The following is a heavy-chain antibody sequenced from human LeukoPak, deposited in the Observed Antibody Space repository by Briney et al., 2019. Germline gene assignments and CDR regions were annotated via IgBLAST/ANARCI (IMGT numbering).Heavy chain of an antibody. V-gene: IGHV3-23*01. CDR2: ISGSGGST. Sequence: GGSLRLSCAASGFTFSSYAMSWVRQAPGKGLEWVSAISGSGGSTYYADSVKGRFTISRDNSKNTLYLQMNSLRAEDTAVYYCARIVATLLPTIGFPHLPPRYWFDPWGQGTLVTVSS. D-gene: IGHD5-12*01. CDR1: GFTFSSYA. CDR3: ARIVATLLPTIGFPHLPPRYWFDP. J-gene: IGHJ5*02.